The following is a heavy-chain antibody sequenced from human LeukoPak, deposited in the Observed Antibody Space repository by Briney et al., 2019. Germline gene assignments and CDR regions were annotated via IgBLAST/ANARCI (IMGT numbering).Heavy chain of an antibody. CDR2: ISYHGSNQ. D-gene: IGHD5-18*01. Sequence: GGSLRLSCAASGFTFSSYSMHWVRQAPGKGLEWVAVISYHGSNQYYADSVKGRVTISRDNSKNTLYLQMNSLRAEDTAMYYCARGYDAFDIWGQGTMVTVSS. CDR3: ARGYDAFDI. V-gene: IGHV3-30-3*01. CDR1: GFTFSSYS. J-gene: IGHJ3*02.